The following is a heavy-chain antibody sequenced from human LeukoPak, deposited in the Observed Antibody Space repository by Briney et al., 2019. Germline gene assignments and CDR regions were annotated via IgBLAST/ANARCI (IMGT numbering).Heavy chain of an antibody. D-gene: IGHD2-2*01. Sequence: GGSLRLSCAASGFTFSSYSMNWVRQAPGKGLEWVSSISSSSSYIYYADSVKGRFTISRGNAKNSLYLQMNSLRAEDTAVYYCARDLSVVPAFPFDPWGQGTLVTVSS. CDR1: GFTFSSYS. CDR3: ARDLSVVPAFPFDP. J-gene: IGHJ5*02. CDR2: ISSSSSYI. V-gene: IGHV3-21*01.